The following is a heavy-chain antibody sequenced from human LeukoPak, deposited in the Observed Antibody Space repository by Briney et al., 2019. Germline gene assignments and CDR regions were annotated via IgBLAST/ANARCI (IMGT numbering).Heavy chain of an antibody. J-gene: IGHJ6*02. CDR2: IYSGGST. Sequence: GGSLRLSCAASGFTVSSNYMSWVRQAPGKGLEWVSVIYSGGSTYYADSVKGRFTISRDNAKNTLYLQMNSLRAEDTAVYYCAREVVPYGMDVWGQGTTVTVSS. CDR1: GFTVSSNY. D-gene: IGHD2-2*01. V-gene: IGHV3-66*01. CDR3: AREVVPYGMDV.